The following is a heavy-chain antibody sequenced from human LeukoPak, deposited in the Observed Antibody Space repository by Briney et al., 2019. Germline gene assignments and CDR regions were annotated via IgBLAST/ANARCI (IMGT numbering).Heavy chain of an antibody. CDR2: ISWNSDSV. CDR1: GFTFDDYA. D-gene: IGHD1-26*01. CDR3: AKGDTTGWSVSAFDI. J-gene: IGHJ3*02. Sequence: HPGRSLRLSCAASGFTFDDYAMHWVRQTGKGLEWVSGISWNSDSVGYADSVQGRFTTSRDNGKNSLYLQMNSLRTEDTALYYCAKGDTTGWSVSAFDIRGRGTMVTVSS. V-gene: IGHV3-9*01.